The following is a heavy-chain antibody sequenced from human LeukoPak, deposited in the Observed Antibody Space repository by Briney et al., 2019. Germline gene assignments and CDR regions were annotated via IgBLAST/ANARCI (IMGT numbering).Heavy chain of an antibody. CDR1: GYTFTGYY. J-gene: IGHJ6*03. D-gene: IGHD3-16*01. Sequence: ASVKVSCKASGYTFTGYYVHWVRQAPGQGLEWMGWINPDSGCTNYAQKFQGRVTMTRDTSISTAYMELSRLRSDDTAVYYCARANFWGVTGSYYYMDLWGKGTTVTVSS. CDR2: INPDSGCT. CDR3: ARANFWGVTGSYYYMDL. V-gene: IGHV1-2*02.